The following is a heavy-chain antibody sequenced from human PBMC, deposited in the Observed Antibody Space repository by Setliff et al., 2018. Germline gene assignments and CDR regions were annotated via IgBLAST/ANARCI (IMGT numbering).Heavy chain of an antibody. J-gene: IGHJ4*02. V-gene: IGHV1-18*01. D-gene: IGHD3-10*01. CDR1: GYSFSNYD. Sequence: ASVKVSCKASGYSFSNYDIMWVRQAPGQGLEWMGWISVYTGHTKSAQKFQGRVTTTTDTSTSTAYMELRSLTSDDTAVYYCARSQWDGLWFKELLSNWGQGTLVTSPQ. CDR2: ISVYTGHT. CDR3: ARSQWDGLWFKELLSN.